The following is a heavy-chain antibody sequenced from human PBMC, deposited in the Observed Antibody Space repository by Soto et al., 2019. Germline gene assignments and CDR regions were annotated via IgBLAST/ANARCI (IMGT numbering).Heavy chain of an antibody. Sequence: QVQLVESGGGLVQPGGSLRLSCAASGFTFSDYYMSWIRQAPGKGLEWVSYISSSGSTIFYADSVKGRFTISRDNAKNSLFLQMNSLRAEEKAGYYCARALGSSWYEDYWGQGTLVTVSS. CDR2: ISSSGSTI. CDR1: GFTFSDYY. V-gene: IGHV3-11*01. CDR3: ARALGSSWYEDY. J-gene: IGHJ4*02. D-gene: IGHD6-13*01.